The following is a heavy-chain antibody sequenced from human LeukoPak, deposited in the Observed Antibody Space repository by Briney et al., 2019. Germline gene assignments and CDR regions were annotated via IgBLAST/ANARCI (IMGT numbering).Heavy chain of an antibody. Sequence: PSETLSLTCIVSGGSVSSSSYYWGWIRQPPGQGLEWIGIISYSGSTYYNPSLKSRVTISVDMSKNQFSLTLSSVTAADTAVYYCARADIGWNAADYWGQGTLVIVSS. J-gene: IGHJ4*02. CDR3: ARADIGWNAADY. D-gene: IGHD1-1*01. V-gene: IGHV4-39*02. CDR1: GGSVSSSSYY. CDR2: ISYSGST.